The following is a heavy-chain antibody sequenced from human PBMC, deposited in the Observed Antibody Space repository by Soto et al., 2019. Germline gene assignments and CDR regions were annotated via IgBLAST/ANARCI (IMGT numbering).Heavy chain of an antibody. Sequence: GGSLRLSCVVSGFTFSHYAMHWVRQAPGKGLEWVTSIQFDGSTKYYADSVKGRFTISRDNSKNTLFLQTDSLRVEDTAVYYCAKAAGGSSRGPPERWGQGTLVTVSS. CDR3: AKAAGGSSRGPPER. J-gene: IGHJ4*02. D-gene: IGHD1-26*01. V-gene: IGHV3-30*02. CDR1: GFTFSHYA. CDR2: IQFDGSTK.